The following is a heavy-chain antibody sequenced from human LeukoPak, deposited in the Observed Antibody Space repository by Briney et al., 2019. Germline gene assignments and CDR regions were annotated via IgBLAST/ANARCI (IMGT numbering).Heavy chain of an antibody. Sequence: PGGSLRLSCSASGFTFSTYWMSWVRQAPGKGLEWVANIKEDGSDKYYVDSVKGRFTISRDNAKKSLYLQMNSLRAEDTAIYYCARGAMAAAGYWGQGTLVTVSS. CDR3: ARGAMAAAGY. CDR1: GFTFSTYW. V-gene: IGHV3-7*01. D-gene: IGHD6-13*01. CDR2: IKEDGSDK. J-gene: IGHJ4*02.